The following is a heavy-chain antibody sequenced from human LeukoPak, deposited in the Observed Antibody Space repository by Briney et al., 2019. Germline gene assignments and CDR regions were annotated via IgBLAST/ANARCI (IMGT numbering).Heavy chain of an antibody. CDR2: INSDGSST. V-gene: IGHV3-74*01. Sequence: QPGGSLILSCAASGFTFSSYWMHWVRQAPGRGLVWVSRINSDGSSTSYADSVKGRFTISRHNAKNALYLQMNSLRAEDTAVYYCARDRDSSGYSHWGQGTLVTVSS. J-gene: IGHJ4*02. CDR3: ARDRDSSGYSH. CDR1: GFTFSSYW. D-gene: IGHD3-22*01.